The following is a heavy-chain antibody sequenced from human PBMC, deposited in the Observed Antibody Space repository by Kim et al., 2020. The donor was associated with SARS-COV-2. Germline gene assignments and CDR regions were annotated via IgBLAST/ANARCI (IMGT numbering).Heavy chain of an antibody. J-gene: IGHJ4*02. D-gene: IGHD3-22*01. V-gene: IGHV3-48*02. Sequence: GGSLRLSCAASGFTFSSYSMNWVRQAPGKGLEWVSYISSSSSTIYYADSVKGRFTISRDNAKNSLYLQMNSLRDEDTAVYYCARGPPGYYYDSSGTLFDYWGQGTLVTVSS. CDR2: ISSSSSTI. CDR3: ARGPPGYYYDSSGTLFDY. CDR1: GFTFSSYS.